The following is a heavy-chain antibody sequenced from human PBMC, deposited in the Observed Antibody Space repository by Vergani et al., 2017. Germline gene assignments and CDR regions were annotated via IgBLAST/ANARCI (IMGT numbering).Heavy chain of an antibody. J-gene: IGHJ5*02. CDR1: GGSFSGYY. CDR2: IKHSGST. Sequence: QVQLQQWGAGLLKPSETLSLTCAVYGGSFSGYYWSWIRQPTGKGLEWIGEIKHSGSTNYNPSLKSRVTISVDTSRNQFSLNLSSVTAADTAVYYCARVLLLGIGAGLSPPSKVRNRFDPWGQGTLVTVSS. V-gene: IGHV4-34*01. CDR3: ARVLLLGIGAGLSPPSKVRNRFDP. D-gene: IGHD6-13*01.